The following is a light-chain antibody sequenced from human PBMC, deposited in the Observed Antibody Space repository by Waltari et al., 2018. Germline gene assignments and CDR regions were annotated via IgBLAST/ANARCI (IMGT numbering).Light chain of an antibody. CDR2: WAS. CDR1: KTVFHTSNNKNF. J-gene: IGKJ2*01. V-gene: IGKV4-1*01. Sequence: DIVMTQSPDSLAVSLGERATINCKSSKTVFHTSNNKNFLTWYQQKAGQPPKVLIYWASTLESGVPDRFSGSGSGTYFTLTISSLQAEDVAVYYCQQYLSPPYTFGQGTKLEV. CDR3: QQYLSPPYT.